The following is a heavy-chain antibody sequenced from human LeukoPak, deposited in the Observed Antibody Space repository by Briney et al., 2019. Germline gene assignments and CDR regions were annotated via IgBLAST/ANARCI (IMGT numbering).Heavy chain of an antibody. CDR1: GGSFSGYY. CDR2: INHSGST. D-gene: IGHD6-13*01. V-gene: IGHV4-34*01. CDR3: ARGRVAAAGTPGY. J-gene: IGHJ4*02. Sequence: SVTPSLTCAVYGGSFSGYYWSWIRQPPGKGLEWIGEINHSGSTNYNPSLKSRVTISVDTSKNQFSLKLSSVTAADTAVYYCARGRVAAAGTPGYWGQGTLVTVSS.